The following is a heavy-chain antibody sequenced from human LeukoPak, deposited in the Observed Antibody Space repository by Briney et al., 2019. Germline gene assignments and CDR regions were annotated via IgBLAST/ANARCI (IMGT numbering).Heavy chain of an antibody. V-gene: IGHV4-4*07. D-gene: IGHD2-2*02. Sequence: SETLSLTCTVSGGSISSYYWSWIRQPAGKGLEWIGRIYTSGSTNYNPSLKSRVTMSVDTSKNQFSLKLSSVTAADTDVYYCARDQKGYCSSTSRYKYNWFDPWGQGTLVTVSS. CDR3: ARDQKGYCSSTSRYKYNWFDP. CDR1: GGSISSYY. J-gene: IGHJ5*02. CDR2: IYTSGST.